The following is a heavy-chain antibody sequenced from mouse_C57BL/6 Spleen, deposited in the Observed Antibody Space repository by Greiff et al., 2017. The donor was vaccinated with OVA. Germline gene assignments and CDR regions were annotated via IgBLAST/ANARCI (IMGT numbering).Heavy chain of an antibody. CDR3: AKSYYGSIYYYAMDY. V-gene: IGHV2-5*01. J-gene: IGHJ4*01. Sequence: QVHVKQSGPGLVQPSQSLSITCTVSGFSLTSYGVHWVRQSPGKGLEWLGVIWRGGSTDYNAAFMSRLSITKDNSKSQVFFKMNSLQADDTAIYYCAKSYYGSIYYYAMDYWGQGTSVTVSS. CDR1: GFSLTSYG. CDR2: IWRGGST. D-gene: IGHD1-1*01.